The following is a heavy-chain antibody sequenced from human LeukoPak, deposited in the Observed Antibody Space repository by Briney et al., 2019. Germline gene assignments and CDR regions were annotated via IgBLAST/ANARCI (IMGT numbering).Heavy chain of an antibody. Sequence: GGSLRLSCAASGFTFSSYGMHWVRQAPGKGLEWVAVISCDGSNKYYADSVKGRFTISRDNSKNTLYLQMNGLRAEDTAIYYCTRGFYYDSGAYYFDYWGQGTLVTVSS. V-gene: IGHV3-30*03. CDR3: TRGFYYDSGAYYFDY. CDR1: GFTFSSYG. CDR2: ISCDGSNK. D-gene: IGHD3-22*01. J-gene: IGHJ4*02.